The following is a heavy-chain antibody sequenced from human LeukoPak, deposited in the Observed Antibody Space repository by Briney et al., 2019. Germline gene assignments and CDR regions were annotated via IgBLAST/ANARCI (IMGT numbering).Heavy chain of an antibody. Sequence: ASVKVSCKASGYTFTSYGISWVRQAPGQGLEWMGWISAYNGNTNYAQKLQGRVTMTTDTSTSTAYMELRSLRSDDTAVYYCARDGGARYCSGGSCYQDDAFDIWGQGTMVTVSS. D-gene: IGHD2-15*01. V-gene: IGHV1-18*01. CDR2: ISAYNGNT. CDR1: GYTFTSYG. J-gene: IGHJ3*02. CDR3: ARDGGARYCSGGSCYQDDAFDI.